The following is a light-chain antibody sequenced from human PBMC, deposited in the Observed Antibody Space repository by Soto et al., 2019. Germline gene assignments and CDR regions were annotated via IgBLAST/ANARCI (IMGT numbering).Light chain of an antibody. J-gene: IGKJ1*01. V-gene: IGKV3-15*01. CDR3: QQYNNWPLT. CDR1: QSVSSN. CDR2: GAS. Sequence: EIVMTQSPATLSVSPGERATLSCRASQSVSSNLAWYQQKPGQAPRLLIYGASTRATGIPARFSGSGSGTEFTLTISSPQSEDFAVYYCQQYNNWPLTFGQGTKVDSK.